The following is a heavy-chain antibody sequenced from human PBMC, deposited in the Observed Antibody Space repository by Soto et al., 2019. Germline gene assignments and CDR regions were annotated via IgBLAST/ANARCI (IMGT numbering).Heavy chain of an antibody. CDR3: AKDEAYYYGSGSYRFDP. V-gene: IGHV3-23*01. D-gene: IGHD3-10*01. Sequence: EVQLLESGGGLVQPGGSLRLSCAASGFTFSSYAMSWVRQAPGKGLEWVSAISGSGGSTYYADSVKGRFTISRDNSKNTLYLQMYGLRAEDTAVYYCAKDEAYYYGSGSYRFDPWGQGTLVTVSS. J-gene: IGHJ5*02. CDR1: GFTFSSYA. CDR2: ISGSGGST.